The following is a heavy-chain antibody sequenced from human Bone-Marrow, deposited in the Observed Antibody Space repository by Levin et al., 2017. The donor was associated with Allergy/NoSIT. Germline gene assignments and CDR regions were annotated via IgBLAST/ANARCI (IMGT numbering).Heavy chain of an antibody. D-gene: IGHD2-2*01. J-gene: IGHJ6*03. V-gene: IGHV1-69*13. CDR1: GGTFSDYP. Sequence: SVKVSCKASGGTFSDYPITWVRQAPGQGLEWMGGIIPIFGTANYAQKFQGRVTITADESTSTAYMELSSLRSEDTAMYYCARDYCNSTSCYPYYFYIDVWGKGTTVTASS. CDR3: ARDYCNSTSCYPYYFYIDV. CDR2: IIPIFGTA.